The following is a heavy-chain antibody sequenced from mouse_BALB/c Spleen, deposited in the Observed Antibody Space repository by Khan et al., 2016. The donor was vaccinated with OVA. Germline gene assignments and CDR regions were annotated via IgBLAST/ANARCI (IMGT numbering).Heavy chain of an antibody. CDR2: IWAGGSI. CDR1: GFSLTSYG. D-gene: IGHD1-3*01. J-gene: IGHJ2*01. V-gene: IGHV2-9*02. CDR3: ARLEDI. Sequence: VQLLESGPGLVAPSQSLSISCTVSGFSLTSYGVHWVRQPPGKGLEWLGVIWAGGSITYYSAIMSRLSISKYNSKSQVFIIMNSLKTEDTATYYCARLEDIWGQGTTRTVSS.